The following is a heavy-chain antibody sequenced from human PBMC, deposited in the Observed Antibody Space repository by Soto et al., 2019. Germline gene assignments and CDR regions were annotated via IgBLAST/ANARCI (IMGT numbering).Heavy chain of an antibody. CDR2: IWYDGSNK. V-gene: IGHV3-33*01. Sequence: QVQLVESGGGVVQPGRSLRLSCAASGFTFSSYGMHWVRQAPGKGLEWVAVIWYDGSNKYYADSVKGRFTISRDNSKNTLYLQMNSPRAEDTAVYYCARDLGIVGATSGAFDIWGQGTMVTVSS. J-gene: IGHJ3*02. CDR3: ARDLGIVGATSGAFDI. CDR1: GFTFSSYG. D-gene: IGHD1-26*01.